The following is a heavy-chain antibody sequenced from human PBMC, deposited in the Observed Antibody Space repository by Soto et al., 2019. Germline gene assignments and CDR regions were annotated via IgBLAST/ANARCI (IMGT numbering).Heavy chain of an antibody. J-gene: IGHJ2*01. D-gene: IGHD5-18*01. CDR3: ARGGYDWYFNL. V-gene: IGHV3-66*02. CDR2: IYSGDIT. Sequence: GRSLRLSCAASGFSISDYERSWVRQAPGKGLGWVSVIYSGDITYYADSVKGRFTISRDNSKKAMYLQMKSLRSEDTAIYYYARGGYDWYFNLWGRGALVTVSS. CDR1: GFSISDYE.